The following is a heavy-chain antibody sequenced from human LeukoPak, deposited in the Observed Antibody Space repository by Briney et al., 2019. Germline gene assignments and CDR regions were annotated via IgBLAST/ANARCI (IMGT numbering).Heavy chain of an antibody. Sequence: PGGSLRLSCAVSGFTFSRYAMHGVRQAPGKGLEWVAVISYDGSKKADSVKGRFTISRDNSKNTLYLQMTSLRAEDTAVYYCARDSSDYWGQGTLVTVSS. CDR1: GFTFSRYA. CDR2: ISYDGSKK. CDR3: ARDSSDY. V-gene: IGHV3-30-3*01. J-gene: IGHJ4*02.